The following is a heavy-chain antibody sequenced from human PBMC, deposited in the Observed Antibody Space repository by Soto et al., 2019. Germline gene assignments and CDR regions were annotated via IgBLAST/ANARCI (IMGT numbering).Heavy chain of an antibody. V-gene: IGHV4-34*01. CDR1: GGSFSGYY. J-gene: IGHJ4*01. CDR2: INHSGST. D-gene: IGHD6-19*01. CDR3: QAVDGPFDY. Sequence: PSETLSLTCAVYGGSFSGYYWSWIRQPPGKGLEWIGEINHSGSTNYNPSLKSRVTISVDTSKSQLSLKLSSVTAADTAVYYCQAVDGPFDYWGHGTLVTVSS.